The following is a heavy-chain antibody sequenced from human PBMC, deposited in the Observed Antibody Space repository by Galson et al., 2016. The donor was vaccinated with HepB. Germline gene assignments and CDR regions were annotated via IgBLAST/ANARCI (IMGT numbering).Heavy chain of an antibody. CDR1: GFTFSSHA. V-gene: IGHV3-23*01. CDR2: LSGSGGST. CDR3: ARDPSWYTSGWYDV. J-gene: IGHJ6*02. D-gene: IGHD6-19*01. Sequence: SLRLSCAASGFTFSSHAMSWVRQAPGRGLEWVSCLSGSGGSTYYADSVKGRFTISRDNSKNTLYLQMNSLRAEDTAIYYCARDPSWYTSGWYDVWGQGTTVTVSS.